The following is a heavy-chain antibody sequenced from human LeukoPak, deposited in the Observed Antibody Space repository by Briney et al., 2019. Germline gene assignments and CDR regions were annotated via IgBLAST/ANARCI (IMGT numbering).Heavy chain of an antibody. D-gene: IGHD4-23*01. CDR1: GYTFTSYG. J-gene: IGHJ6*03. CDR3: ARDMGKSASPGDNSYFYYYYMDV. Sequence: ASVKVSCKASGYTFTSYGISWVRQAPGQGLEWMGWISSYNGNTNYAQKLQGRVTMTTDTSTSTAYMELRSLRSDDTAVYYCARDMGKSASPGDNSYFYYYYMDVWGKGTTVTVSS. V-gene: IGHV1-18*01. CDR2: ISSYNGNT.